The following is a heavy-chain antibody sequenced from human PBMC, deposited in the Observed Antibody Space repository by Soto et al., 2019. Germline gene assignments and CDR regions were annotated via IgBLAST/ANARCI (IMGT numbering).Heavy chain of an antibody. J-gene: IGHJ4*02. CDR1: GFPFSSYA. CDR3: ARGKDRDTVTTFDY. CDR2: IHGSGGST. D-gene: IGHD4-17*01. V-gene: IGHV3-23*01. Sequence: EVQLLESGGGLQRGGGSLRLSWAASGFPFSSYAMNWVRQAPGKGLEGVSVIHGSGGSTYYADSVKGRFTISRDNSKNTVDLQMSSLRAGDTAVYYCARGKDRDTVTTFDYRGQGTLVTVSS.